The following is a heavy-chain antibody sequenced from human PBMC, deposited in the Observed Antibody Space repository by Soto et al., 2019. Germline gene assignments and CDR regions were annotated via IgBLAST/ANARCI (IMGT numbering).Heavy chain of an antibody. CDR1: GFSLTTSGVS. CDR2: IYWDDDE. Sequence: QITLKESGPTLVKPTQTLTLTCTFSGFSLTTSGVSVGWIRQPPGKALEWLALIYWDDDERHSPSLKSRLTITKDTSKNQVVLTMTNMDPVDTATYYCAHGTSVYGDYESDWFDPWGQGTLVTVSS. D-gene: IGHD4-17*01. CDR3: AHGTSVYGDYESDWFDP. J-gene: IGHJ5*02. V-gene: IGHV2-5*02.